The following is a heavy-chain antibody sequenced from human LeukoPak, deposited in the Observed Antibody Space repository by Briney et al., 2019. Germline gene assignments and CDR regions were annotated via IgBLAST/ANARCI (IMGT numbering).Heavy chain of an antibody. V-gene: IGHV3-9*01. J-gene: IGHJ3*02. CDR1: EFTFDDYA. Sequence: QPGGPLRLSCAASEFTFDDYAMHWVRQAPGKGLEWVSGISWNSGNIGYADSVKGRFTISRDNAKNSLYLQMNSLRAEDTALYYCAKGLRFLEWLFDDGFDIWGQGTMVTVSS. CDR3: AKGLRFLEWLFDDGFDI. CDR2: ISWNSGNI. D-gene: IGHD3-3*01.